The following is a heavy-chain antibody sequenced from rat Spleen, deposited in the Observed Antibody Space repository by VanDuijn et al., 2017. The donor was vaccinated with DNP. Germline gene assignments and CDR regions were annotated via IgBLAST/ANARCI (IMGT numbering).Heavy chain of an antibody. V-gene: IGHV2S12*01. CDR2: ISSGGTT. Sequence: QVQLKESGPGLVRPSQTLSLTCTVSGFSLTNYGVYWVRQPPGKGLEWIATISSGGTTYYTSTLKSRLSTSRDTSKSQVFLKMNSLQTADTATYFCAREVDYWGQGVMVTVSS. J-gene: IGHJ2*01. CDR1: GFSLTNYG. CDR3: AREVDY.